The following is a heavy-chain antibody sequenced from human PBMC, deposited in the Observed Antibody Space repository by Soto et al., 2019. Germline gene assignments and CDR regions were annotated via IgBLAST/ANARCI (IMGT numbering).Heavy chain of an antibody. CDR3: AKDLEYCSSTSCYGSLYDAFDI. Sequence: GGSLRLSCAASGFTFSSYGMHWVRQAPGKGLEWVAVISYDGSNKYYADSVKGRFTISRDNSKNTLYLQMNSLRAEDTAVYYCAKDLEYCSSTSCYGSLYDAFDIWGQGTMVTVSS. CDR2: ISYDGSNK. D-gene: IGHD2-2*01. J-gene: IGHJ3*02. CDR1: GFTFSSYG. V-gene: IGHV3-30*18.